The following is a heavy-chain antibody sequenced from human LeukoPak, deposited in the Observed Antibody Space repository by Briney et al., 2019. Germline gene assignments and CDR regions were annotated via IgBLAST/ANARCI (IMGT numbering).Heavy chain of an antibody. CDR2: INHSGST. CDR3: ARGGARRDGYNLGY. D-gene: IGHD5-24*01. J-gene: IGHJ4*02. CDR1: GGSFSGYH. V-gene: IGHV4-34*01. Sequence: PSETLSLTSAVYGGSFSGYHWSWIRQPPGKGLEWIGEINHSGSTNYNPSLKSRVTISVDTSKNQFSLKLSSVTAADTAVYYCARGGARRDGYNLGYWGQGTLVTVSS.